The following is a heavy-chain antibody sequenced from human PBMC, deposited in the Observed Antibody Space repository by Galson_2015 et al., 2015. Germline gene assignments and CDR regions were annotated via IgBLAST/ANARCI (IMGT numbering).Heavy chain of an antibody. Sequence: SLRLSCAASGLTFSDYYMTWIRQAPGKGLEWVSYISSSGNTIYYADSVKGRFTTSRDNANNSLYLQMNSLRAEDTAVYYCARRGCSTTSCHEYYYYMDVWGKGTTVTVSS. CDR2: ISSSGNTI. CDR3: ARRGCSTTSCHEYYYYMDV. CDR1: GLTFSDYY. V-gene: IGHV3-11*01. D-gene: IGHD2-2*01. J-gene: IGHJ6*03.